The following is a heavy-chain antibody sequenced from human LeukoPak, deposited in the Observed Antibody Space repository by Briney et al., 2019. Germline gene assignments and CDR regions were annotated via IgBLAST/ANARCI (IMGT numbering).Heavy chain of an antibody. J-gene: IGHJ4*02. Sequence: GGSLRLSCAASGFTFSSYSMNWVRQAPGKGLEWVSSISSSGIYIYYADSVKGRFTISRDNAKNLLYLQMNSLRAEDTGVYYCAQSIGRVVGTFDFWGQGTLVTVSS. V-gene: IGHV3-21*01. CDR3: AQSIGRVVGTFDF. CDR1: GFTFSSYS. CDR2: ISSSGIYI. D-gene: IGHD2-21*01.